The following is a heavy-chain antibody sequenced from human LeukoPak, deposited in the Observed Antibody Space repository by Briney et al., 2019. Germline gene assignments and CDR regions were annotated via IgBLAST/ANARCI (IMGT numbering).Heavy chain of an antibody. D-gene: IGHD6-13*01. Sequence: PSETLSLTCTVSGGSISSYYWSWIRQPSGKGLEWIGYIYYSGSTNYNPSLKSRVTISVDTSKNQFSLKLSSVTAADTAVYYCARDSSSWYFGYWGQGTLVTVSS. V-gene: IGHV4-59*01. CDR2: IYYSGST. CDR3: ARDSSSWYFGY. J-gene: IGHJ4*02. CDR1: GGSISSYY.